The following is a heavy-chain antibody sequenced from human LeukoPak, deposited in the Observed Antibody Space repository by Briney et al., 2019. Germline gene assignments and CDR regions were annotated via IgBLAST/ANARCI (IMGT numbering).Heavy chain of an antibody. CDR3: ARQERDCSSTSCLEGAFDI. CDR2: IYYSGST. J-gene: IGHJ3*02. D-gene: IGHD2-2*01. V-gene: IGHV4-39*01. Sequence: SETLSLTCTVSGGSISSGGYYWSWIRQHPGKGLEWIGYIYYSGSTYYNPSLKSRVTISVDTSKNQFSLKLSSVTAADTAVYYCARQERDCSSTSCLEGAFDIWGQGTMVTVSS. CDR1: GGSISSGGYY.